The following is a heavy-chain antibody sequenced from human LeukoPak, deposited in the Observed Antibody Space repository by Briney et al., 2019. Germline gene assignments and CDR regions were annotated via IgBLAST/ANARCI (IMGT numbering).Heavy chain of an antibody. CDR1: GGSISSSSYY. Sequence: QSSETLSLTCTVSGGSISSSSYYWGWIRQPPGKGLEWIGSIYYSGSTYYNPSLKSRVTISVDTSKNQFSLKLSSVTAADTAVYYCARDERVGTVSPFDYWGQGTLVTVSS. J-gene: IGHJ4*02. CDR3: ARDERVGTVSPFDY. V-gene: IGHV4-39*07. D-gene: IGHD1-1*01. CDR2: IYYSGST.